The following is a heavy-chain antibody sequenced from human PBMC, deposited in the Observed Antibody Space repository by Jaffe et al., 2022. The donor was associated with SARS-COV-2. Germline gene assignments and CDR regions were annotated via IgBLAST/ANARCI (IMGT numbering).Heavy chain of an antibody. J-gene: IGHJ1*01. V-gene: IGHV3-15*01. CDR3: TTDFFHYDSSGYFSEYFQH. Sequence: EVQLVESGGGLVKPGGSLRLSCAASGFTFSNAWMSWVRQAPGKGLEWVGRIKSKTDGGTTDYAAPVKGRFTISRDDSKNTLYLQMNSLKTEDTAVYYCTTDFFHYDSSGYFSEYFQHWGQGTLVTVSS. CDR2: IKSKTDGGTT. D-gene: IGHD3-22*01. CDR1: GFTFSNAW.